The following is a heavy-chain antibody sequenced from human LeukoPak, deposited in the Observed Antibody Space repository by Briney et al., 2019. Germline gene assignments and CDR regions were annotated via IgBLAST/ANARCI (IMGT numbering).Heavy chain of an antibody. CDR2: INSSGSTI. CDR1: GFTFSSYE. CDR3: ARDPPYGDYGYGIDV. V-gene: IGHV3-48*03. J-gene: IGHJ6*02. D-gene: IGHD4-17*01. Sequence: GGSLRLSCAASGFTFSSYEMNWVRQAPGKGLDWVSYINSSGSTIYYADSVKGRFTISRDNAKNSLYLQMNSLRAEDTAVYYCARDPPYGDYGYGIDVWGQGTTVTVSS.